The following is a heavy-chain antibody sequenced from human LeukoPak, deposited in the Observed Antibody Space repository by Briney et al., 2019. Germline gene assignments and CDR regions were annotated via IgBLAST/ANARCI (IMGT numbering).Heavy chain of an antibody. CDR3: ARGTVTTPGLDY. CDR1: GFTLRNYR. V-gene: IGHV3-7*01. CDR2: IKEDGSEK. D-gene: IGHD4-17*01. J-gene: IGHJ4*02. Sequence: GGSLRLSCEASGFTLRNYRMSWVRQAPGKGLEWVANIKEDGSEKYYVDSVKGRFTISRDNAKSSLYLQMNSLRAEDTAVYYCARGTVTTPGLDYWGQGTLVTVSS.